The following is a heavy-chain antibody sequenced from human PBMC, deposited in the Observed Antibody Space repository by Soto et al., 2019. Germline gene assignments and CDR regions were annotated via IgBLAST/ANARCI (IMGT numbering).Heavy chain of an antibody. CDR2: IYWDDDK. CDR3: AHHPYYGLGSYSFDY. CDR1: GFSLTTSGVD. D-gene: IGHD3-10*01. V-gene: IGHV2-5*02. J-gene: IGHJ4*02. Sequence: QITLKESGPTLVRPTQPLTLTCTFSGFSLTTSGVDVGWIRQPPGKALEWLAVIYWDDDKRYSSSLKSRLTITKDTSKNQVVLTMTNMDPVDTATYYCAHHPYYGLGSYSFDYWGQGTLVTVSS.